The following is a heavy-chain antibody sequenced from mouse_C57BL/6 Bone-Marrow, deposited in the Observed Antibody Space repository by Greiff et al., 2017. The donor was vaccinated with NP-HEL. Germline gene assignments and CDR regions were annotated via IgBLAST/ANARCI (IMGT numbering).Heavy chain of an antibody. CDR1: GFSLTSYG. D-gene: IGHD4-1*01. J-gene: IGHJ3*01. CDR2: IWRGGST. Sequence: QVQLQQSGPGLVQPSQSLSITCTVSGFSLTSYGVHWVRQSPGKGLEWLGVIWRGGSTDYNAAFISSLSISKDNSKSQVFFKMNSLQADDTAIYYCARKKRNWEGTWFAYWGQGTLVTVSA. V-gene: IGHV2-2*01. CDR3: ARKKRNWEGTWFAY.